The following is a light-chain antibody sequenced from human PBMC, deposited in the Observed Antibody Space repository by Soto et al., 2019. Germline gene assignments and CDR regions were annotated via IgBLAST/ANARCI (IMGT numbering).Light chain of an antibody. Sequence: QSVLTQPRPVSGSPGQSGTIACTGTNSDLGDYNYVSWFQQHPGKTPKLMIYDVTRRPSGVHDRFSGSQSGNTASLTISGLQAEDEADYYCCSYGGTYTYVFGTGTKVTVL. CDR2: DVT. V-gene: IGLV2-11*01. CDR3: CSYGGTYTYV. CDR1: NSDLGDYNY. J-gene: IGLJ1*01.